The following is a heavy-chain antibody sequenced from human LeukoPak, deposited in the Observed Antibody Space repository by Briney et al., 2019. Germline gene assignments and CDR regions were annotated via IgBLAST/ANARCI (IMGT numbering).Heavy chain of an antibody. J-gene: IGHJ4*02. CDR3: AGDYYGSGPFDS. CDR1: GYTFTSYY. CDR2: INPSGGST. V-gene: IGHV1-46*01. Sequence: GASVKVSCKASGYTFTSYYMHWVRQAPGQGLEWMGIINPSGGSTSYAQKFQGRVTMTRETSTSTVYMELSSLRSEDTAVYYCAGDYYGSGPFDSWGQGTLVTVSS. D-gene: IGHD3-10*01.